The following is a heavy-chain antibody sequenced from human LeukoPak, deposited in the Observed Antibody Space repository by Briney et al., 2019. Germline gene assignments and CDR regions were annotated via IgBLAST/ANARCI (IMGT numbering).Heavy chain of an antibody. Sequence: PSETLSLTCAVYGGSFSGYYWSWIRQPPGKGLEWIGYIYYSGSTNYNPSLKSRVTISVDTSKNQFSLKLSSVTAADTAVYYCARDHPYNWNYFDYWGQGTLVTVSS. D-gene: IGHD1-20*01. CDR3: ARDHPYNWNYFDY. CDR2: IYYSGST. V-gene: IGHV4-59*01. J-gene: IGHJ4*02. CDR1: GGSFSGYY.